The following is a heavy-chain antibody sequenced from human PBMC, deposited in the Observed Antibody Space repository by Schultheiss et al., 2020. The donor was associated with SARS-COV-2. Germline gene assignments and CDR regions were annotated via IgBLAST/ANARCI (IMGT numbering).Heavy chain of an antibody. Sequence: GESLKISCAASGFTVSSNYMSWVRQAPGKGLEWVSVIYSGGSTYYADSVKGRFTISRDNSKNTLYLQMNSLRAEDTAVYYCARYVDTAMAYWGQGTLVTVSS. V-gene: IGHV3-53*01. D-gene: IGHD5-18*01. J-gene: IGHJ4*02. CDR3: ARYVDTAMAY. CDR1: GFTVSSNY. CDR2: IYSGGST.